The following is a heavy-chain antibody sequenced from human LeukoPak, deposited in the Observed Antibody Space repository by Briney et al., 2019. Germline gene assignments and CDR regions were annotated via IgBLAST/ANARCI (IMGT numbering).Heavy chain of an antibody. D-gene: IGHD4-23*01. CDR1: GYTFTGYY. CDR3: ASEDYGGNSGWFDP. V-gene: IGHV1-2*02. CDR2: TNPNSGGT. J-gene: IGHJ5*02. Sequence: ASVKVSCKASGYTFTGYYMHWVRQAPGQGLEWMGWTNPNSGGTNYAQKFQGRVTMTRDTSISTAYMELSRLRSDDTAVYYCASEDYGGNSGWFDPWGQGTLVTVSS.